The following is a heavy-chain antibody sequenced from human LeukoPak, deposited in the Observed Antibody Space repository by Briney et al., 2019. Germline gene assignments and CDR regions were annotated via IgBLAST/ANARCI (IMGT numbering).Heavy chain of an antibody. D-gene: IGHD1-26*01. CDR1: GYTFTGYY. CDR3: ARDGIVGASAFDI. CDR2: INPNSGGT. V-gene: IGHV1-2*02. Sequence: ASVKVSCKASGYTFTGYYMHWVRQAPGQGLEWMGWINPNSGGTNYAQKFQGRVTMTRDTSISTAYMELSRLRSDDTAVYYCARDGIVGASAFDIWGQGTMVTVSS. J-gene: IGHJ3*02.